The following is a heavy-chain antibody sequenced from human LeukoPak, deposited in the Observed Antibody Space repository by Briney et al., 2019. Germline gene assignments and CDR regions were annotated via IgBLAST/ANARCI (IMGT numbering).Heavy chain of an antibody. CDR1: GYTFTSYG. D-gene: IGHD3-9*01. V-gene: IGHV1-18*01. J-gene: IGHJ4*02. CDR2: ISAYNGNT. CDR3: AIKLRYLLAIDY. Sequence: ASVKVSCKASGYTFTSYGISWVRQAPGQGLEWMGWISAYNGNTNYAQKLQGRVTMTTDTSTSTAYMELRSLRSEDTAVYYCAIKLRYLLAIDYWGQGTLVTVSS.